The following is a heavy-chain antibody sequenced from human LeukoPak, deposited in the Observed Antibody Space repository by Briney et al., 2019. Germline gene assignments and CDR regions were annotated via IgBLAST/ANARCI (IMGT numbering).Heavy chain of an antibody. CDR3: ARDSRLAARIFDY. Sequence: SQTLSLACAVYGGSFSGYYSSWVRQPPGKGLEWIGEINHIGSTNYNPCLKSRFTMSGNTSKYQFSLRLSSVTAAETAVYYCARDSRLAARIFDYWGQGTLVTVSS. J-gene: IGHJ4*02. CDR1: GGSFSGYY. V-gene: IGHV4-34*01. CDR2: INHIGST. D-gene: IGHD6-6*01.